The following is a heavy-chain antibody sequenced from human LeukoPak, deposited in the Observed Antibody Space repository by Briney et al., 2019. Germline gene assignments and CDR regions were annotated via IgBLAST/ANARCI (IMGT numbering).Heavy chain of an antibody. Sequence: PSETLSLTCTVSGYSISSGYYWGWIRQPPGKGLEWIGSIYHSGSTYYNPSLKSRVTISVDTSKNQFSLKLSSVTAADTAVYYCARNRYYYDSSGYRGAFDIWGQGTMVTVSS. CDR2: IYHSGST. CDR3: ARNRYYYDSSGYRGAFDI. CDR1: GYSISSGYY. J-gene: IGHJ3*02. V-gene: IGHV4-38-2*02. D-gene: IGHD3-22*01.